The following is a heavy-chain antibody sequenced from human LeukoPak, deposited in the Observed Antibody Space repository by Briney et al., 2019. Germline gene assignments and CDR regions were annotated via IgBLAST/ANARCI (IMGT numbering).Heavy chain of an antibody. CDR3: ARGHLYDYVWGSYRPFDY. Sequence: SETLSLTCAVYGGSFSGYYWSWIRQPPGKGLEWIGEINHSGSTNYNPSLKSRVTISVDTSKNQFSLKLSSVTAADTAVYYCARGHLYDYVWGSYRPFDYWGQGTLVTVSS. J-gene: IGHJ4*02. V-gene: IGHV4-34*01. CDR1: GGSFSGYY. CDR2: INHSGST. D-gene: IGHD3-16*02.